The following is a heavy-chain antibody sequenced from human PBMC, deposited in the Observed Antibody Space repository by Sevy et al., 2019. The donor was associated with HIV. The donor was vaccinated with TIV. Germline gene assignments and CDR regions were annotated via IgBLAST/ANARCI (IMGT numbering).Heavy chain of an antibody. D-gene: IGHD4-17*01. CDR1: AFTFSSYW. CDR2: IKQDGSEK. Sequence: GGSLRLSCAASAFTFSSYWMSWVRQAPGKGLEWVANIKQDGSEKYYVDSVKGRFTISRDNAKNSLYLQMNSLRAEDTAVYYCARAIYGDYTDAFDIWGQGTMVTVSS. CDR3: ARAIYGDYTDAFDI. J-gene: IGHJ3*02. V-gene: IGHV3-7*03.